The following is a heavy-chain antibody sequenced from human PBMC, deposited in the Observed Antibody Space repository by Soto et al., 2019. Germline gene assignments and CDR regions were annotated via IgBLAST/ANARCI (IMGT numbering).Heavy chain of an antibody. Sequence: EVQLVESGGGLVRPGGSLRLSCAASGFNFSNYWMSWVRQAPGKGLEWVANIKQDGSEIHYVDSVKGRFTISRDNAKNSVYLQMNSLRAEDTAVYYCAREPDSFYPWGQGTLVTVSS. CDR1: GFNFSNYW. J-gene: IGHJ5*02. CDR2: IKQDGSEI. V-gene: IGHV3-7*01. CDR3: AREPDSFYP.